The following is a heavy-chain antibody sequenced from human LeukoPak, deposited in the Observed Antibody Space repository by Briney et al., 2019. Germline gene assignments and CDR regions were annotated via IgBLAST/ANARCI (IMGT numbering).Heavy chain of an antibody. CDR2: SYSDSNT. V-gene: IGHV3-53*01. J-gene: IGHJ3*02. CDR1: GFTVSNNY. Sequence: GGSLRLSCAASGFTVSNNYMSWVRQAPGKGLEWVSISYSDSNTNYADSVKGRFTISRDTSQNTLSLQMNSLRAQDTAVYYCVRKNRDFNAAFDIWGQGTVVTVSS. D-gene: IGHD1-14*01. CDR3: VRKNRDFNAAFDI.